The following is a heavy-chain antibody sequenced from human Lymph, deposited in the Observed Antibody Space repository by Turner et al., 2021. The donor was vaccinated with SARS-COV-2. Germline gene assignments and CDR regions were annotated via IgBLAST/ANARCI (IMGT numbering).Heavy chain of an antibody. CDR1: RYTITSYY. Sequence: QVQLVQSGAEVKKPCASVKVSCTASRYTITSYYMHWVRQSPGQGHGWMGINNPSGDRNTDAEKVQGRVTMTKDKTTRKVYMERRSLGDEDMDVYESVRVGRGGFDYWGQGTLVTVSS. CDR3: VRVGRGGFDY. D-gene: IGHD2-15*01. J-gene: IGHJ4*02. V-gene: IGHV1-46*01. CDR2: NNPSGDRN.